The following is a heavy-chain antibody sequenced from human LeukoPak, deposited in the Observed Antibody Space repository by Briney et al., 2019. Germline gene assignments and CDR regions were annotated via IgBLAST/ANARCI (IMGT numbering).Heavy chain of an antibody. CDR3: ARVNQGTAVTNLNYYYYMDV. CDR2: IIPILGIA. J-gene: IGHJ6*03. Sequence: GASVKVSCKASGGTFSSYAISWVRQAPGQGLEWMGRIIPILGIANYAQKLQGRVTMTTDTSTSTAYMELRSLRSDDTAVYYCARVNQGTAVTNLNYYYYMDVWGKGTTVTVSS. CDR1: GGTFSSYA. V-gene: IGHV1-69*04. D-gene: IGHD4-23*01.